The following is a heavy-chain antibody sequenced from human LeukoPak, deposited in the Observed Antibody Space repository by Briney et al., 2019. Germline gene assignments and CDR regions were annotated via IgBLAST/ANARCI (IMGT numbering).Heavy chain of an antibody. Sequence: SQTLSLTCAISGDSVSSNSAAWNWIRQSPSRGLEWLGRTYYRSEWYNDYAVSVKSRITINPDTSKNQVSLQLKSVTPEDTAVYYCARQYSSGWIYYYGLDVWGKGTTVTVSS. CDR1: GDSVSSNSAA. CDR2: TYYRSEWYN. V-gene: IGHV6-1*01. CDR3: ARQYSSGWIYYYGLDV. J-gene: IGHJ6*04. D-gene: IGHD6-25*01.